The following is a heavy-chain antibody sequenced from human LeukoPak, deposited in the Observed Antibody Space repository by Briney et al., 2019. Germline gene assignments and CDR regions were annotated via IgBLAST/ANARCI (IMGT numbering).Heavy chain of an antibody. D-gene: IGHD2-21*01. V-gene: IGHV3-23*01. Sequence: GGSLRLSCAASGFTFSSYAMSWVRQAPGKSLEWVSGIGGSGSRTYYADSVKGRFTISRDNAKNSLFLQMNSLRVDDTAVYYCAGGNGWLIEHWGRGTLVTVSS. CDR3: AGGNGWLIEH. CDR2: IGGSGSRT. CDR1: GFTFSSYA. J-gene: IGHJ1*01.